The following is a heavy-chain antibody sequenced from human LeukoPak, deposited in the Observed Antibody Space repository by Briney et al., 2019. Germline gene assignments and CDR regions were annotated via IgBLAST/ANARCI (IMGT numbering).Heavy chain of an antibody. D-gene: IGHD2-8*01. V-gene: IGHV3-53*01. CDR2: IYNTGET. Sequence: PGGSLRLSCAASGFTVNNNYMSWVRQAPGKGLEWVSFIYNTGETYYLDSVKGRFTISRDNSKNMLYLQMNSLRADDTAVYYCAKWYCTTKTCYYDYWGQGTLVTVSS. CDR1: GFTVNNNY. CDR3: AKWYCTTKTCYYDY. J-gene: IGHJ4*02.